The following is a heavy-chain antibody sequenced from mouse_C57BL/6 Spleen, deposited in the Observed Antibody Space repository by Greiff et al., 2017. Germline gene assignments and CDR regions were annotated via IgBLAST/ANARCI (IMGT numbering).Heavy chain of an antibody. Sequence: QVQLQQSGPGLVQPSQSLSITCTVSGFSLTSYGAHWVRQSPGKGLEWLGVIWSGGSTDYNAAVISRLSISKDKSKNQVFFKMNSLQADDTAIYYCARDVNYDSRGYFDYWGQGTTLTVSS. CDR1: GFSLTSYG. CDR2: IWSGGST. D-gene: IGHD2-4*01. J-gene: IGHJ2*01. CDR3: ARDVNYDSRGYFDY. V-gene: IGHV2-2*01.